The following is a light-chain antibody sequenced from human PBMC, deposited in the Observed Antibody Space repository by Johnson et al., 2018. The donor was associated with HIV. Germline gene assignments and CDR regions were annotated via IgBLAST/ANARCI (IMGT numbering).Light chain of an antibody. CDR2: DNN. J-gene: IGLJ1*01. Sequence: SALTQPPSVSAAPGQKVTISCSGSGSNIGRNFVSWYQQFTGTAPKLVIHDNNKRPSGIPDRFSGSKSGTSATLGITGLQTGDEADYYCGTWDSSLSAGGANYVCGTGTKVTVL. CDR1: GSNIGRNF. V-gene: IGLV1-51*01. CDR3: GTWDSSLSAGGANYV.